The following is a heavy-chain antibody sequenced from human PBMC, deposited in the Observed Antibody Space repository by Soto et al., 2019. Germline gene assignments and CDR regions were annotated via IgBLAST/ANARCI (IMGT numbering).Heavy chain of an antibody. J-gene: IGHJ4*02. Sequence: QLQLQESGPGLVKPSETLSLTCTVSGGSISSSSYYWGWIRQPPGKGLEWIGTIYYSGSTSYKPSLKSRVTISVDTSTNQLSLKLSSVTAAATAVYYCARHIDYWGQGTLVTVSS. CDR1: GGSISSSSYY. CDR2: IYYSGST. V-gene: IGHV4-39*01. CDR3: ARHIDY.